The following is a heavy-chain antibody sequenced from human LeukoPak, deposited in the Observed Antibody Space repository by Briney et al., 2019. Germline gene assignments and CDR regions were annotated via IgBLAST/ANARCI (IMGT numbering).Heavy chain of an antibody. CDR1: GFTFSSYA. J-gene: IGHJ4*02. D-gene: IGHD3-10*01. V-gene: IGHV3-23*01. CDR2: ISGSGGST. Sequence: GGSLRLSCAASGFTFSSYAMSWVRQAPGKGLEWVSAISGSGGSTYYADSVKGRFTISRDNSKNTLYLQMNSLRAEDTAVYYCARDVLLWFGGEEDNDYWGQGTLVTVSS. CDR3: ARDVLLWFGGEEDNDY.